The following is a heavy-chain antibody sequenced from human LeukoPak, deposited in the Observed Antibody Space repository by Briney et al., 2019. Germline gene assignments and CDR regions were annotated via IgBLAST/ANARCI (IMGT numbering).Heavy chain of an antibody. CDR1: GGSFSGYY. Sequence: SETLSLTCAVYGGSFSGYYRSWIRQPPGKGLEWIGEINHSGSTNYNPSLKSRVTISVDTSKNQFSLKLSSVTAADTAVYYCARHPFVYGSGRGFDPWGQGTLVTVSS. J-gene: IGHJ5*02. D-gene: IGHD3-10*01. CDR2: INHSGST. CDR3: ARHPFVYGSGRGFDP. V-gene: IGHV4-34*01.